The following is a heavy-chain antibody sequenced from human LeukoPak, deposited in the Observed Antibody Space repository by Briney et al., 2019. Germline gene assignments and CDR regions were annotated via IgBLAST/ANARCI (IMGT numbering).Heavy chain of an antibody. CDR2: IYYSGRT. Sequence: SETLSLTCTVSGGSISSSSYYWGWIRQPPGKGLEWIGSIYYSGRTYYNPSLKSRVTTSVDTSKNQFSLKLSSVTAAETAVYYCARHHDSSRYYYDFDYWGQGTLVTVSS. CDR1: GGSISSSSYY. J-gene: IGHJ4*02. D-gene: IGHD3-22*01. V-gene: IGHV4-39*01. CDR3: ARHHDSSRYYYDFDY.